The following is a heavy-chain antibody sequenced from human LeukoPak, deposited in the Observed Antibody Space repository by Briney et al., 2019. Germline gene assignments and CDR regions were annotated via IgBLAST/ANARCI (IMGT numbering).Heavy chain of an antibody. Sequence: PGGSLRLSCVASGFTFSEYSINWVRQAPGKGLEWVSSIGSDNKPHYSESVKGRFAISRDNSKNTLFLQLHNLRVEDTALYYCARGPVSYTHYAMDVWGQGTTVTVSS. J-gene: IGHJ6*02. D-gene: IGHD3-16*01. CDR2: IGSDNKP. V-gene: IGHV3-69-1*01. CDR3: ARGPVSYTHYAMDV. CDR1: GFTFSEYS.